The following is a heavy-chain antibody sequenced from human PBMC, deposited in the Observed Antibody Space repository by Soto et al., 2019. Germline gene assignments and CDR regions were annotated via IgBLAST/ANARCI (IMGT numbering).Heavy chain of an antibody. V-gene: IGHV3-23*01. Sequence: GGSLRLSCAASGFTFSSYAMGGVRQAPGKGLGWGSALSGSGGSTYYADSVKGRFTISRDNSKNTLYLQMNSLRAEDTAVYYCAKNPKASMIVVVITGWFDPWGQGT. CDR1: GFTFSSYA. D-gene: IGHD3-22*01. J-gene: IGHJ5*02. CDR2: LSGSGGST. CDR3: AKNPKASMIVVVITGWFDP.